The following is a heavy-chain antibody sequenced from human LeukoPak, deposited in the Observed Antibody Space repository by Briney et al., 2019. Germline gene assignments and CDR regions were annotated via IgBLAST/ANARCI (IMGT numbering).Heavy chain of an antibody. J-gene: IGHJ5*02. D-gene: IGHD3-10*01. Sequence: GSLRLSCAASGFTFSDYAMNWVRQAPGKGLEWVSLITASGLTPFYADSVKGRFTTSRDNSKNTLYLQMNSLRVDDTALYYCVQDRLLGAWGLGTLVTVSS. CDR1: GFTFSDYA. CDR2: ITASGLTP. V-gene: IGHV3-23*01. CDR3: VQDRLLGA.